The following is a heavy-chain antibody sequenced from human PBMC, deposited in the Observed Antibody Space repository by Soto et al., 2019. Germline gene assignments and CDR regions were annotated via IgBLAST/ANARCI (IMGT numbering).Heavy chain of an antibody. Sequence: QVQLVQSGAEVKKPGSSVKVSCKTSGGTFSSYAINWVRQAPGQGLEWMGGIIPIFGTANYAQKFQGRITITADKSXKXAYMELRSLRSDDTAVYYCASSPPPTVTMYSRFFDLWGRGTLVTVSS. V-gene: IGHV1-69*14. D-gene: IGHD4-17*01. CDR2: IIPIFGTA. J-gene: IGHJ2*01. CDR3: ASSPPPTVTMYSRFFDL. CDR1: GGTFSSYA.